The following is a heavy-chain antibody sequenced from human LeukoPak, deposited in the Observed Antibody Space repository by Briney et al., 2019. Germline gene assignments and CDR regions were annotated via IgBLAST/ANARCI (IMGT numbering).Heavy chain of an antibody. V-gene: IGHV4-39*07. CDR3: ARVQSRLSWFDP. J-gene: IGHJ5*02. Sequence: PSETLSLACAVSGGSISSNSYYWGWIRQPPGKGLEWIGSIYYSGSTYYNPSLRSRVTISVDTSKNQFSLRLGSVTAADTAVYYCARVQSRLSWFDPWGQGTLVTVSS. CDR2: IYYSGST. CDR1: GGSISSNSYY.